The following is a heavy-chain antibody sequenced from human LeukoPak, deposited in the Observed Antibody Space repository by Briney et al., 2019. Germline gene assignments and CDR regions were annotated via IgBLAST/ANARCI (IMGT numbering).Heavy chain of an antibody. J-gene: IGHJ6*03. V-gene: IGHV4-39*02. CDR2: IYYSGNT. CDR1: GVSISSSNSY. Sequence: SETLSLTCTVSGVSISSSNSYWGWIRQPPGKGLEWIGSIYYSGNTYYNASLKSQVSISIDTSKNQFSLRLTSVTAADTAVYYCARDYRRTTGTPYYMDVWGKGTTVTVSS. D-gene: IGHD1-1*01. CDR3: ARDYRRTTGTPYYMDV.